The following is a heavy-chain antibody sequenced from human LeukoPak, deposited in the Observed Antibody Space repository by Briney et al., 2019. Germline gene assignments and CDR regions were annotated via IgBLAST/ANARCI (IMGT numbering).Heavy chain of an antibody. Sequence: SETLSLTCAVYGGSFSGYYWSWIRQPPGKGLEWIGEINHSGSTNYNPSLKSRVTISVDTSKNQFSLKLSSVTAADTAVYYCARGPSFHYYGSGSYGYWGQEPWSPSPQ. CDR2: INHSGST. D-gene: IGHD3-10*01. J-gene: IGHJ4*01. CDR1: GGSFSGYY. V-gene: IGHV4-34*01. CDR3: ARGPSFHYYGSGSYGY.